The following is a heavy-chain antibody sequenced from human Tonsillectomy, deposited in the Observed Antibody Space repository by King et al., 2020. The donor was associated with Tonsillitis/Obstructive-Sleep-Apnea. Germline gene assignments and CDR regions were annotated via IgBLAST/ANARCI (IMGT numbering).Heavy chain of an antibody. D-gene: IGHD3-10*01. Sequence: VQLVESGGLLLQPGGSLRLSCAASGFTFSTYAMSWVRQAPGKGLEWVSSISGSGATTYYADSVKGRFTISRDNSKNTLYLQMNTLRAEETAIYYCAKISSWEFLRYLDDWGQGTLVTVHS. V-gene: IGHV3-23*04. CDR1: GFTFSTYA. J-gene: IGHJ4*02. CDR2: ISGSGATT. CDR3: AKISSWEFLRYLDD.